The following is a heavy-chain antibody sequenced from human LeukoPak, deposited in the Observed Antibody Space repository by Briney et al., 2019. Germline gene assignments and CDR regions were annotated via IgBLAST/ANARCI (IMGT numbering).Heavy chain of an antibody. CDR1: GFTVSSNY. CDR2: IHSDGSS. Sequence: GGSLRLSCTASGFTVSSNYMTWVRQAPGKGLEWVSFIHSDGSSYYTDSVQDRFTMSRDNSKNTLYLQMNRLRAEDTAVYYCARNRGGRSMDVWGQGTTVTVSS. D-gene: IGHD3-16*01. J-gene: IGHJ6*02. CDR3: ARNRGGRSMDV. V-gene: IGHV3-66*01.